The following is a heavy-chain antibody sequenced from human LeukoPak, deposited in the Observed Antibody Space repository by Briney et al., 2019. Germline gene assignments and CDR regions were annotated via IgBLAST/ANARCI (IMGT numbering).Heavy chain of an antibody. CDR2: IYYSGST. CDR1: GGSVSSGSYY. J-gene: IGHJ4*02. CDR3: ARAFSSSLFDY. V-gene: IGHV4-61*01. Sequence: SETLSLTCTASGGSVSSGSYYWSWIRQSPGKGLEWIGFIYYSGSTNYNPSLKSRVSISVDTSKNQFSLKLSSVTAADTAVYYCARAFSSSLFDYWGQGTLVTVSS. D-gene: IGHD6-19*01.